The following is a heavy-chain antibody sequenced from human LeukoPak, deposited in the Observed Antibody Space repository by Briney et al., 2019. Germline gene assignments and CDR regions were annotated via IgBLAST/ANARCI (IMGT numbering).Heavy chain of an antibody. V-gene: IGHV3-7*01. J-gene: IGHJ5*02. D-gene: IGHD6-13*01. CDR1: GLTFSSYW. Sequence: GGSLRLSCAASGLTFSSYWMSWVRQAPGKGLEWVTNIKQDGSEKYYVDSVKGRFTISRDNAKNSLYLQMNSLRAEDTAVYYCARVRAAAGTFWFDPWGQGTLVTVSS. CDR2: IKQDGSEK. CDR3: ARVRAAAGTFWFDP.